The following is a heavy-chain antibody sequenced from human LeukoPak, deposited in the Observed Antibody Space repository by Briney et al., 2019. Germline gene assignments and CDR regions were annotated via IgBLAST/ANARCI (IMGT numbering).Heavy chain of an antibody. V-gene: IGHV3-30*02. CDR2: IRYDGSNK. Sequence: PGGSLRLSCAASGFTFSNNAMHWVRQAPGKGLEWVAFIRYDGSNKYYADSVKGRFTISRDNSKNTLYLQMNSLRAEDTAVYYCAKDHSYYGSGSYIAYWGQGTLVTVSS. CDR3: AKDHSYYGSGSYIAY. J-gene: IGHJ4*02. CDR1: GFTFSNNA. D-gene: IGHD3-10*01.